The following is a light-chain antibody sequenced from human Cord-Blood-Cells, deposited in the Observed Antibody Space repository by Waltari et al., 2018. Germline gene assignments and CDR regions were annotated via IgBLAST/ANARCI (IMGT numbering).Light chain of an antibody. V-gene: IGLV2-11*01. CDR1: SSDVGGYNY. J-gene: IGLJ2*01. CDR2: DFS. Sequence: QSDLTHPRSVSGSPGQSVTISCTGTSSDVGGYNYVSWYQQHPGKAPKLMIYDFSKRRSGPPHRFYGAKSRNTASLTISGRRAEGEAYYYCSTYAGSDTFVVFGCRTKLTVL. CDR3: STYAGSDTFVV.